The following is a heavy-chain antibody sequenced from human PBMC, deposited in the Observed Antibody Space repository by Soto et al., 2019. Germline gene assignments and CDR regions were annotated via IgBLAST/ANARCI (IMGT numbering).Heavy chain of an antibody. CDR1: GGSVSSGSYY. V-gene: IGHV4-61*01. CDR2: IYYSGST. J-gene: IGHJ4*02. Sequence: QVQLQESGPGLVKPSETLSLTCTVSGGSVSSGSYYWSWIRQPTGKGLEWIGYIYYSGSTNYNPSLKSRDTISVDAAENQYSLNLSSVTAADAAVYYCVVVVYECPGVVDYWGQGTLVTVSS. CDR3: VVVVYECPGVVDY. D-gene: IGHD3-22*01.